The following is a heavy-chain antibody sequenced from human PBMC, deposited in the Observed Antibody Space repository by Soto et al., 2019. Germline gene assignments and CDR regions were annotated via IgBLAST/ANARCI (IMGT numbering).Heavy chain of an antibody. CDR2: ISGSGGST. V-gene: IGHV3-23*01. Sequence: GGSLRLSCAASGFTSRSYAMSWVRQASGKGLEWVSAISGSGGSTYYADSVKGRFTSSRDNSKNTLYLQMNSRRAEDTAGYYCAKGKAAAGHGPSEPWGQGTRVTVAS. J-gene: IGHJ5*02. D-gene: IGHD6-13*01. CDR1: GFTSRSYA. CDR3: AKGKAAAGHGPSEP.